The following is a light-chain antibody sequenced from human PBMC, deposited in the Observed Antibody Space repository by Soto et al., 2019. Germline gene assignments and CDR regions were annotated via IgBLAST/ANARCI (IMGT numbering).Light chain of an antibody. V-gene: IGKV1-39*01. Sequence: IQMTQSPSSLSASIGDRVTITCRASRNIEIYLNWYQHRPGKAPKLLVYAASNLQSGVSSRFSGSGYGTDFALTISSLQPEDFATYYCHQSYTNPRTFGHGTRVEIK. CDR1: RNIEIY. CDR2: AAS. CDR3: HQSYTNPRT. J-gene: IGKJ1*01.